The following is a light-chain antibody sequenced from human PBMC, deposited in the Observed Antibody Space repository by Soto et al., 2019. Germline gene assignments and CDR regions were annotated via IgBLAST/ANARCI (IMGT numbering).Light chain of an antibody. CDR2: TAS. CDR3: QQYYVYPLT. CDR1: QDIRNY. J-gene: IGKJ4*01. Sequence: IQMTQSPSSLSACVGDRVTITCRASQDIRNYLAWFQQKPGQAPKSLIYTASSLQSGVPSRFSGSGSATDFTLTISSLRPEDFAIYYCQQYYVYPLTFGGGTKADIK. V-gene: IGKV1-16*01.